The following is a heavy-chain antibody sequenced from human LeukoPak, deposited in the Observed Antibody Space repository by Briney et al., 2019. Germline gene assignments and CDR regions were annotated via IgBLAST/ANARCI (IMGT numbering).Heavy chain of an antibody. D-gene: IGHD3-10*01. CDR2: ISGSGGSI. CDR1: GFTFSSYA. J-gene: IGHJ5*02. CDR3: AKENTPRYYYGSGTSRGWFDP. V-gene: IGHV3-23*01. Sequence: GGSLRLSCAASGFTFSSYAMSWVRQAPGKGLEWVSAISGSGGSIYYADSVKGRFTISRDNSKNTLYLQMNSLRAEDTAVYYCAKENTPRYYYGSGTSRGWFDPWGQGTLVTVSS.